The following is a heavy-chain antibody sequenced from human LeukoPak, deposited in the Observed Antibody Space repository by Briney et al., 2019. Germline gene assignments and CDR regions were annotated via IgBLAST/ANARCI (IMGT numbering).Heavy chain of an antibody. CDR1: GDSVSAFY. CDR2: IHYPAST. CDR3: ARGSSDVYWYLDV. V-gene: IGHV4-59*02. J-gene: IGHJ2*01. D-gene: IGHD6-19*01. Sequence: SETLSLTCTVSGDSVSAFYWSWLRQSPGTGLEWIGFIHYPASTAYNPSLKSRVTISLETSRNQLSLMLTSYTPADTAMYYCARGSSDVYWYLDVWGRGTLVTVSS.